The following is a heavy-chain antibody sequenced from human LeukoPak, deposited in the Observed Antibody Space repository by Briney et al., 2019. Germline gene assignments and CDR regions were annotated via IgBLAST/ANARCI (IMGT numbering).Heavy chain of an antibody. D-gene: IGHD4-11*01. V-gene: IGHV4-30-4*08. J-gene: IGHJ4*02. CDR2: IYYSGST. CDR3: ARVDDYSNLYYFDY. Sequence: SQTLSLTCTVSGGSISSGDYYWSWIRQPPGKGLEWIGYIYYSGSTYYNPSLKSRVTISVDTSKNQFSLKLNSVTAADTAVYYCARVDDYSNLYYFDYWGQGTLVTVSS. CDR1: GGSISSGDYY.